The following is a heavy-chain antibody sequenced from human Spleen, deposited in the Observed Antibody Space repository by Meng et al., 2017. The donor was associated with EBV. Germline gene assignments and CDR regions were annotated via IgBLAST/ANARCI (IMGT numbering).Heavy chain of an antibody. Sequence: GQLVESGGALVQPGGSLRLSCAASGFTFSRYWMHWVRQAPGKGLVWVSRTNENGRTTDYADAVKGRFTISRDNTKNILYLQMNSLRAEDTAVYFCSRDLAGSDDDWGQGTLVTVSS. CDR3: SRDLAGSDDD. CDR1: GFTFSRYW. V-gene: IGHV3-74*01. J-gene: IGHJ4*02. D-gene: IGHD6-25*01. CDR2: TNENGRTT.